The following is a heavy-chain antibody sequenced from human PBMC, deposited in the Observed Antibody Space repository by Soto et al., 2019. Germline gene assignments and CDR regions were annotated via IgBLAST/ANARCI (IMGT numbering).Heavy chain of an antibody. CDR3: ARAHVGDFWSGYRFDY. J-gene: IGHJ4*02. CDR1: GGTFSSYA. Sequence: QVQLVQSGAEVKKPGSSVKVSCKASGGTFSSYAISWVRQAPGQGLEWMGGIIPIFGTANYAQKFQGRVTITADESTSTAYMELNSLRSEDTAVYYCARAHVGDFWSGYRFDYWGQGTLVTVSS. D-gene: IGHD3-3*01. V-gene: IGHV1-69*01. CDR2: IIPIFGTA.